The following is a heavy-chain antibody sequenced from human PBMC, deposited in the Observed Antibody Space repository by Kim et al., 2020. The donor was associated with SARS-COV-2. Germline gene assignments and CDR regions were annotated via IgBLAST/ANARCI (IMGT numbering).Heavy chain of an antibody. Sequence: GGSLRLSCAASGFTFSSYAMSWVRQAPGKGLEWVSAISGSGGSTYYADSVKGRFTISRDNSKNTLYLQMNSLRAEDTAVYYCAKDNGEWWLGMYYFDYWGQGTLVTVSS. D-gene: IGHD2-15*01. CDR2: ISGSGGST. J-gene: IGHJ4*02. CDR1: GFTFSSYA. CDR3: AKDNGEWWLGMYYFDY. V-gene: IGHV3-23*01.